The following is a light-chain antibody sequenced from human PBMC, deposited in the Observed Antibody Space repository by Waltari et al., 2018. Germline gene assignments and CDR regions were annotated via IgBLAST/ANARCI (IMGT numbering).Light chain of an antibody. Sequence: IQMTQSPSSLSASVGDRVTITRRACQSISSYLNWYQQKPGKAPKLLYYAASSLQSVVPSRMSSSRSGTEYTLTISSRQPEDVATYYCQQSYSSHQITFGPGTKVDIK. V-gene: IGKV1-39*01. CDR3: QQSYSSHQIT. CDR2: AAS. J-gene: IGKJ3*01. CDR1: QSISSY.